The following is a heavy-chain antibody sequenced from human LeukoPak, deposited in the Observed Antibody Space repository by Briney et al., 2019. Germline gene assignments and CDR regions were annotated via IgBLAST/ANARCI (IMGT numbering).Heavy chain of an antibody. J-gene: IGHJ4*02. CDR1: GFTFSSYG. Sequence: GGSLRLSCAASGFTFSSYGMHWFRQAAGKGLEWVAFIRYDGSNKYYADSVKGRFTISRDNSKNTLYLQMNSLRAEDTAVYYCAKDRDWASAVGTDFEYWGQGTLVTVSS. D-gene: IGHD6-13*01. CDR3: AKDRDWASAVGTDFEY. CDR2: IRYDGSNK. V-gene: IGHV3-30*02.